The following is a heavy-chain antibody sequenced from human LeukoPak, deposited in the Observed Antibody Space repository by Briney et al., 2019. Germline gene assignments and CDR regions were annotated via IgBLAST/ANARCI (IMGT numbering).Heavy chain of an antibody. V-gene: IGHV3-23*01. Sequence: GGSLRLSCAASGFTFSSYAMSWVRQAPGKGLEWVSAISGSGGSTYYADSVKDRFTISRDNSKNTLYLQMNSLRAEDTAVYYCAKAIGWFGEYYYYMDVWGKGTTVTVSS. CDR3: AKAIGWFGEYYYYMDV. CDR1: GFTFSSYA. CDR2: ISGSGGST. J-gene: IGHJ6*03. D-gene: IGHD3-10*01.